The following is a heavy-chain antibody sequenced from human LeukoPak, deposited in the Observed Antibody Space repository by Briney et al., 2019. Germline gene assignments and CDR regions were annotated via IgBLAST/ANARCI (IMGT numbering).Heavy chain of an antibody. Sequence: SQTLSLTCALSGDTVSSDSAAWPWLRQSPSRGLEWLGRTYYRSKWYNNYAVSVKSRITINPDTSKNQFSLQLNSVTPEDTAVYFCAREYTYGRFDYWGQGTPVTVSS. CDR3: AREYTYGRFDY. J-gene: IGHJ4*02. V-gene: IGHV6-1*01. CDR1: GDTVSSDSAA. CDR2: TYYRSKWYN. D-gene: IGHD5-18*01.